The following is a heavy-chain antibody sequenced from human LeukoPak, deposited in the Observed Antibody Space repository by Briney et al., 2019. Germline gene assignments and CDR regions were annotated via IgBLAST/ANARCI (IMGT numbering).Heavy chain of an antibody. CDR1: GGTFSSYA. Sequence: ASVKVSCKASGGTFSSYAISWVRQAPGQGLEWMGRIIPILGIANYAQKFQGGVTITADKSTSTAYMELSSLRSEDTAVYYCARDRGYDSSGYYSVFDYWGQGTLVTVSS. CDR2: IIPILGIA. V-gene: IGHV1-69*04. J-gene: IGHJ4*02. D-gene: IGHD3-22*01. CDR3: ARDRGYDSSGYYSVFDY.